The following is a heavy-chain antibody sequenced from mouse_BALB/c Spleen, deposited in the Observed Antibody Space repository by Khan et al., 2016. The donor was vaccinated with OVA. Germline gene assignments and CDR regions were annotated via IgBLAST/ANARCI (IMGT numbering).Heavy chain of an antibody. CDR1: GYSITSDYA. CDR2: ISYSGST. J-gene: IGHJ2*01. V-gene: IGHV3-2*02. D-gene: IGHD2-14*01. Sequence: EVQLQESGPGLVKPSQSLSLTCTVTGYSITSDYAWNWIRQFPGNRLEWMGYISYSGSTNYNPSLKSRISITRDTSKNQFFLQLNSVTTEDTATYCCVTTRFYYRYSFFDSWGQGTTLTVSS. CDR3: VTTRFYYRYSFFDS.